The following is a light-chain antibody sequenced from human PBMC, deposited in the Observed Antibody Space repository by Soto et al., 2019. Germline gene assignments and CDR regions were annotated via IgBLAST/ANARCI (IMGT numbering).Light chain of an antibody. V-gene: IGKV1-8*01. CDR2: AAS. J-gene: IGKJ1*01. CDR1: QGISSY. CDR3: QQYYSYPWT. Sequence: AIRMTQSPSSLSAYTGDRVTITCRASQGISSYLAWYQQKPGKAPKLLIYAASTLQSGVPSRFSGSGSGTDFTLTISCLQSEDFATYYCQQYYSYPWTFGQGAMV.